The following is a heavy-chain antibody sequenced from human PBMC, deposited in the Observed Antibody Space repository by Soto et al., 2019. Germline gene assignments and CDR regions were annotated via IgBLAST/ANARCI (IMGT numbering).Heavy chain of an antibody. CDR1: GFTFSSYG. V-gene: IGHV3-33*01. CDR3: ARVLTTSGSSYYYYYMDV. CDR2: IWYDGSNK. J-gene: IGHJ6*03. D-gene: IGHD1-1*01. Sequence: QVQLVESGGGVVQPGRSLRLSCAASGFTFSSYGMHWVRQAPGKGLEWVAVIWYDGSNKYYADSVKGRFTISRDNSKNTLYMQMNSLRAEDTAVYYWARVLTTSGSSYYYYYMDVWGKGTTVTVSS.